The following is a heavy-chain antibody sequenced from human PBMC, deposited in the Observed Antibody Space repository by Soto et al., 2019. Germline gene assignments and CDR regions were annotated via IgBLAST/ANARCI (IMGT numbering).Heavy chain of an antibody. CDR2: IKQDGSDK. CDR3: ARNRDYAFDY. D-gene: IGHD4-17*01. Sequence: PGGSLRLSCAASGFTFRNYWMSWVRQAPGKGLEWVAIIKQDGSDKYYVDSVKGRFTISRDNAKNSLSLQMNSLRTEDAAVYYCARNRDYAFDYWGRGTLVTVSS. CDR1: GFTFRNYW. J-gene: IGHJ4*02. V-gene: IGHV3-7*01.